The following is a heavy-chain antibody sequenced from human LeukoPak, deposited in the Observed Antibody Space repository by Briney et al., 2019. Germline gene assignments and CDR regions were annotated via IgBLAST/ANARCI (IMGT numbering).Heavy chain of an antibody. Sequence: ASVKVSCKTSGYTFIGYDINWVRQAPGQGLEWMGWMKSNSGDTHFAQKFQGRLTVTRNTSISTAFMELSSLRSEDTAVYYCARGEYSSSWYPLDYWGQGSLVTVSS. J-gene: IGHJ4*02. D-gene: IGHD6-13*01. CDR3: ARGEYSSSWYPLDY. CDR1: GYTFIGYD. CDR2: MKSNSGDT. V-gene: IGHV1-8*01.